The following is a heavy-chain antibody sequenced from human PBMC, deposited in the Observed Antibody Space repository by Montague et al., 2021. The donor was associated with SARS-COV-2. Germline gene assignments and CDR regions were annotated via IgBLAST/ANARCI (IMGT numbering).Heavy chain of an antibody. Sequence: PALVKPTQTLTLTCVFSGFSLNTDGVGVAWIRRPPGKALEWLALIHWDGDQRYSPSLKTRLTITKDTSKNRVVLTMTNLDPVDTATYYCARRYDFYRAEAFDLWGQGTMLTVSS. CDR2: IHWDGDQ. D-gene: IGHD3-3*01. J-gene: IGHJ3*01. CDR1: GFSLNTDGVG. V-gene: IGHV2-5*02. CDR3: ARRYDFYRAEAFDL.